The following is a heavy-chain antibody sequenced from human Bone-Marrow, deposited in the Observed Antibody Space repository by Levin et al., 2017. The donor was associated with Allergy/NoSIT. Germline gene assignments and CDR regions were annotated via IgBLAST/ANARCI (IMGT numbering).Heavy chain of an antibody. J-gene: IGHJ4*02. V-gene: IGHV3-9*01. CDR3: TRGRRFWSAFFD. D-gene: IGHD3-3*01. CDR1: GFTFDDYS. CDR2: ISWNSGDI. Sequence: PGGSLRLSCAASGFTFDDYSMHWVRQAPGKGLEWVSGISWNSGDIDYADPVKGRFTISRDSAKNSLFLQMNSLKPEDTALYYCTRGRRFWSAFFDWGQGTLVTVSS.